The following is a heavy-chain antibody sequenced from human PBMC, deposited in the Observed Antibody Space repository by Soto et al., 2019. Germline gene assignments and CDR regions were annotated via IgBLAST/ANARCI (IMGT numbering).Heavy chain of an antibody. D-gene: IGHD3-22*01. CDR3: ARDGAYYYDIHKGEHFDY. CDR2: IIPIFGTA. V-gene: IGHV1-69*13. J-gene: IGHJ4*02. CDR1: GGTFSSYA. Sequence: GASVKVSCKASGGTFSSYAISWVRQAPGQGLEWMGGIIPIFGTANYAQKFQGRVTITADESTSTAYMELSSLRSEDTAVYYCARDGAYYYDIHKGEHFDYWGQGTLVTVS.